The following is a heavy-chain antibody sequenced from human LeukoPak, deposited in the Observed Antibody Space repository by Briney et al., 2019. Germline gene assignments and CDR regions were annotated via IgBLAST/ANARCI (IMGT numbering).Heavy chain of an antibody. V-gene: IGHV3-11*04. CDR3: ARVGCSSTSCQLGLNY. J-gene: IGHJ4*02. D-gene: IGHD2-2*01. CDR2: ISSSGSTI. CDR1: GFTFSDYY. Sequence: PGGSLRLSCAASGFTFSDYYMSWIRQAPGKGLEWVSYISSSGSTIYYADSVKGRFTISRDNAKNSLYLQMNSLRAEDTAVYYCARVGCSSTSCQLGLNYWGQGTLVTVSS.